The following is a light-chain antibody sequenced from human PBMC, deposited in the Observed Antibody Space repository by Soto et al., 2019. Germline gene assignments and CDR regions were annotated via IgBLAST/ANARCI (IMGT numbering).Light chain of an antibody. Sequence: SYELTQPPSVSVSPGQTASITCSGDKLGDKYACWYQQKPGQSPVLVIYQDSKRPSGIPERFSGSNSGNTATLTISGTQAMDGADYYCQAGDSSTVVFGGGTQLTVL. V-gene: IGLV3-1*01. J-gene: IGLJ2*01. CDR3: QAGDSSTVV. CDR2: QDS. CDR1: KLGDKY.